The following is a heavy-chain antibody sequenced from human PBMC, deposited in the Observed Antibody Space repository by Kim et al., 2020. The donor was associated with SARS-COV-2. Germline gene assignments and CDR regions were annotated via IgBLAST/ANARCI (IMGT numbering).Heavy chain of an antibody. CDR3: ARQMITFGGVIAPAGMDG. Sequence: SETLSLTCTVSGGSISSSSYYWGWIRQPPGKGLEWIGSIYYSGSTYYNPSLKSRVTISVDTSKKQFSLKLSPVTAADTALYYCARQMITFGGVIAPAGMDGWGQGTTVTVSS. V-gene: IGHV4-39*01. CDR2: IYYSGST. J-gene: IGHJ6*02. CDR1: GGSISSSSYY. D-gene: IGHD3-16*02.